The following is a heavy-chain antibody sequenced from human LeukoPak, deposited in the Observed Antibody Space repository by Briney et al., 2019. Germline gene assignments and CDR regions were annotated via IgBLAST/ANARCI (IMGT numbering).Heavy chain of an antibody. V-gene: IGHV3-7*01. J-gene: IGHJ4*02. Sequence: GGSLRLSCAASGLTFSSYWMTWVRQAPGKGLEWVANIKQDGSETYYLDSMKGRITISRDNAKNTLYLQMSSLRADDTAVYYCVIDLGDYNDFWGQGTLVSVSS. CDR1: GLTFSSYW. CDR3: VIDLGDYNDF. D-gene: IGHD2-15*01. CDR2: IKQDGSET.